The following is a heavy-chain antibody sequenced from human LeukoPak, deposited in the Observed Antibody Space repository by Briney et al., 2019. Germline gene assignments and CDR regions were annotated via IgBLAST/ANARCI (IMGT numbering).Heavy chain of an antibody. J-gene: IGHJ5*01. CDR3: ARAPRIVGAASWFDS. CDR1: GYTFTSYY. Sequence: GASVKVSCKASGYTFTSYYMHWVRQAPGQGLEWMGIINPSGGSTSYAQKFQGRVTMTRDTSTSTVYMELSSLRSEDTAVYYCARAPRIVGAASWFDSWGQGTLVTVSS. D-gene: IGHD1-26*01. CDR2: INPSGGST. V-gene: IGHV1-46*03.